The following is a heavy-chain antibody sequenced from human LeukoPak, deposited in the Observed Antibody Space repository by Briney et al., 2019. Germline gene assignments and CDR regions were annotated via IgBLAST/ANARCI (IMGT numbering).Heavy chain of an antibody. CDR3: ARELSARQDFDY. D-gene: IGHD1-1*01. J-gene: IGHJ4*02. V-gene: IGHV3-21*01. CDR2: ISSSSSYI. Sequence: PGGSLRLSCAASGFTFSSYSINWVRQAPGKGPEWVSSISSSSSYIYYADSVKGRFTISRDNAKNSLYLQMNSLRAEDTAVYYCARELSARQDFDYWGQGTLVTVSS. CDR1: GFTFSSYS.